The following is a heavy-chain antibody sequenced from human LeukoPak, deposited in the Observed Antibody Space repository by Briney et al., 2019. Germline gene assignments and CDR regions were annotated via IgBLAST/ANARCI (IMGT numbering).Heavy chain of an antibody. J-gene: IGHJ3*02. V-gene: IGHV3-7*01. CDR1: GFTFSSYW. CDR2: IKQDGSEK. D-gene: IGHD2-15*01. CDR3: ARERYCSGGSCYSGPGAFDI. Sequence: PGGSLRLSCAASGFTFSSYWMSWVRQAPGKGLEWVANIKQDGSEKYYVDSVKGRFTISRDNAKNSLYLQMNSLRAEDTAVYYCARERYCSGGSCYSGPGAFDIWGQGTMVTVSS.